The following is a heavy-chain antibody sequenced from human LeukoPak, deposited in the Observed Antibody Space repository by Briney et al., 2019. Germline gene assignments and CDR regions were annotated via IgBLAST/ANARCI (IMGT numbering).Heavy chain of an antibody. Sequence: GGSLILSCAASGFTFSSYEMNWVRQAPGKGLEWVSYISSSGSTIYYADSVKGRFTISRDNAKNSLYLQMNSLRAEDTAVYYCARDEGPEGFDYWGQGTLVTVSS. CDR2: ISSSGSTI. CDR1: GFTFSSYE. D-gene: IGHD1-14*01. V-gene: IGHV3-48*03. CDR3: ARDEGPEGFDY. J-gene: IGHJ4*02.